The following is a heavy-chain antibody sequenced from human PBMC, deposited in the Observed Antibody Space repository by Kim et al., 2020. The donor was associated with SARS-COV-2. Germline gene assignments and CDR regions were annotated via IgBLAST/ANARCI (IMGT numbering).Heavy chain of an antibody. CDR2: IYDSGST. V-gene: IGHV4-31*03. J-gene: IGHJ3*01. Sequence: SETLSLTCTVSGGSISSGGYYWSWIRQHPGKGLEWIGYIYDSGSTYYNPSLKSRVTISLYTSKNQFSLKLSSVTAAATSVYYCVRESVLYGAGAFDLWG. D-gene: IGHD4-17*01. CDR3: VRESVLYGAGAFDL. CDR1: GGSISSGGYY.